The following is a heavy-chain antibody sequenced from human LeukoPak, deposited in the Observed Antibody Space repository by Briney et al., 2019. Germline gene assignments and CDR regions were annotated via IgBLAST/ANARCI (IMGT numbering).Heavy chain of an antibody. CDR3: ARLYCSSFTCSLDP. J-gene: IGHJ5*02. Sequence: GGSLRLPCVASGFTFSSYGMLWARQAPGKGLEWVGLIWFDGSDKYYADSVKGRFTISRDNSNNTLSLQMNSLRAEDTAVYYCARLYCSSFTCSLDPWGQSTVVTVSS. CDR1: GFTFSSYG. CDR2: IWFDGSDK. V-gene: IGHV3-33*01. D-gene: IGHD2-2*01.